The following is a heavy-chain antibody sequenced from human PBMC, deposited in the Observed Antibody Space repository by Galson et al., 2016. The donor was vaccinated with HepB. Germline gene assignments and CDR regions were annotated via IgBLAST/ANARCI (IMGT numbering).Heavy chain of an antibody. D-gene: IGHD3-10*01. Sequence: SLRLSCAASGFTFSNYWMTWVRQAPGKGLEWVANIKQDGSVEHYVDSVEGRFTISRANAKSSLYLQMNSLRAEETALYYCARDKTYYSASGTYFDAFDMWGQGTMVTVSS. J-gene: IGHJ3*02. CDR2: IKQDGSVE. CDR3: ARDKTYYSASGTYFDAFDM. CDR1: GFTFSNYW. V-gene: IGHV3-7*03.